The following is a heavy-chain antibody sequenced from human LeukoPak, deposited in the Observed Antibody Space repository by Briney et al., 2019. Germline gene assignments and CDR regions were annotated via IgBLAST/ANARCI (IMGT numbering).Heavy chain of an antibody. CDR3: AREDIVATFDY. J-gene: IGHJ4*02. CDR1: GFTFSDYY. D-gene: IGHD5-12*01. Sequence: GGSLRLPCAASGFTFSDYYMSWIRQAPGKGLEWVSYISSSGSTIYYADSVKGRFTISRDNAKNSLYPQMNSLRAEDTAVYYCAREDIVATFDYWGQGTLVTVSS. V-gene: IGHV3-11*04. CDR2: ISSSGSTI.